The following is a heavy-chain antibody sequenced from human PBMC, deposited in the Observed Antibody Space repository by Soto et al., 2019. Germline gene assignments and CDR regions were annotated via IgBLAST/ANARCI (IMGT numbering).Heavy chain of an antibody. CDR1: GFTCSYHA. J-gene: IGHJ6*02. D-gene: IGHD1-1*01. Sequence: GGSLRLSCGASGFTCSYHALHWVRQAPGKGLEWVAVISYDGDNKYIAESVKGRFTISRDNSKNTVSLQMNSLRTEDTAMYFCARGTTTSAFSAMDVWGQGTTVTVSS. CDR3: ARGTTTSAFSAMDV. CDR2: ISYDGDNK. V-gene: IGHV3-30-3*01.